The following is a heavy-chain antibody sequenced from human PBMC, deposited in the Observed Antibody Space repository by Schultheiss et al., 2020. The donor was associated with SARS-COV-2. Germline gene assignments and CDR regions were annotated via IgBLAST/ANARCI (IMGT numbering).Heavy chain of an antibody. J-gene: IGHJ6*03. D-gene: IGHD5-24*01. CDR1: GYTFTSYY. CDR2: INPSGGST. V-gene: IGHV1-46*01. CDR3: ARRVRGGFVSDHNYFIDV. Sequence: ASVKVSCKASGYTFTSYYMHWVRQAPGQGLEWMGIINPSGGSTSYAQKFQGRVSMTTDASTNTAYMELRGLRSDDTAVYFCARRVRGGFVSDHNYFIDVWGKGTTVTVSS.